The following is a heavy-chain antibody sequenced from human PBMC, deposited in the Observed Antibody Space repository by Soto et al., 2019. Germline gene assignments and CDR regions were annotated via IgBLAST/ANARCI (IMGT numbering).Heavy chain of an antibody. CDR1: GFIFSDHY. J-gene: IGHJ5*02. CDR2: TKNKAQSYTI. D-gene: IGHD1-26*01. Sequence: EVQLVESGGGLVQPGGSLRLSCAASGFIFSDHYMDWVRQAPGKGLEWVGRTKNKAQSYTIEYAASVKGRFTISRDDSKRSLALQMNSSKAEDTATYYCVTWLSGHPRSWGQGTLVTVSS. V-gene: IGHV3-72*01. CDR3: VTWLSGHPRS.